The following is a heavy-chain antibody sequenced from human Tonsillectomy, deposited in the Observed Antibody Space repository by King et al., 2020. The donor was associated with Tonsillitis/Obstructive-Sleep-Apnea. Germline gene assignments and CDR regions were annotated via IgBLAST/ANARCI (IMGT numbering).Heavy chain of an antibody. CDR3: ARGYCSGGSCYTTPEIDAFDI. D-gene: IGHD2-15*01. Sequence: VQLVESGGGLVQPGGSLRLSCAASGFTFSSYAMSWVRQAPGKGLEWVSTIGDSGGTTYYADSVKGRFTISRDNSKNTLYLQMNSLRAEDTAVYYCARGYCSGGSCYTTPEIDAFDIWGQGTMVTVSS. CDR1: GFTFSSYA. J-gene: IGHJ3*02. V-gene: IGHV3-23*04. CDR2: IGDSGGTT.